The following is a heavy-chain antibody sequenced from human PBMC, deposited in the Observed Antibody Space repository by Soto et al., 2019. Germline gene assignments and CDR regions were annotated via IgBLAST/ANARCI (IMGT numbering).Heavy chain of an antibody. CDR1: GGPISSSSYY. CDR2: IYYSGST. CDR3: ASFIAAAGDYYYYGMDV. Sequence: SETLSLTCTVSGGPISSSSYYWGWIRQPPGKGLEWIGSIYYSGSTYYNPSLKSRVTISVDTSKNQFSLKLSSVTAADTAVYYCASFIAAAGDYYYYGMDVWGQGTTVTVSS. D-gene: IGHD6-13*01. V-gene: IGHV4-39*01. J-gene: IGHJ6*02.